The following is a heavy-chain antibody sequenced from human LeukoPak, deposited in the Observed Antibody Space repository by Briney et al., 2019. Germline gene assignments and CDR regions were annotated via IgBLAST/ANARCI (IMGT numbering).Heavy chain of an antibody. J-gene: IGHJ4*02. Sequence: ASVKVSCKASGYTFTGYYMHWVRQAPGQGLEWMGWINPNSGGTNYAQKFQGRVNMTRDTSISTAYMELSRLRSDDTAVYYCARERGRNYDSSLFDYWGQGTLVTVSS. CDR1: GYTFTGYY. D-gene: IGHD3-22*01. CDR3: ARERGRNYDSSLFDY. CDR2: INPNSGGT. V-gene: IGHV1-2*02.